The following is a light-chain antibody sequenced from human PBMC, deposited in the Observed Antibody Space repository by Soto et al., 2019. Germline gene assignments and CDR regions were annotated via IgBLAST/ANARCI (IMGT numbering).Light chain of an antibody. Sequence: EIVLTQSPGTLSLSPRERAPLSCRASQSISSSYLAWYQQKPGQAPRLLIYAASSRATGIPDRFSGSGSGTDFTLTISRLEPEDFAVYYCQQYGSSSYTFGQGTQLEIK. CDR1: QSISSSY. CDR2: AAS. CDR3: QQYGSSSYT. V-gene: IGKV3-20*01. J-gene: IGKJ2*01.